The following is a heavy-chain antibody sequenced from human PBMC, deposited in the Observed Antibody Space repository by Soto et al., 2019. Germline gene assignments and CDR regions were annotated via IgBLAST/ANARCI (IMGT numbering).Heavy chain of an antibody. CDR2: IDWDDKK. V-gene: IGHV2-70*01. Sequence: GPTLVNPTQTLTLTCTFSGFSLTTNGMCVSWIRQPPGKALEWLALIDWDDKKYYRTSLKTSLSISKDTSKNQVVLTMTDMDPVDTATYYCARTLAKQWLVNFRYYSGMDVWGQGTTVTVSS. D-gene: IGHD6-19*01. J-gene: IGHJ6*02. CDR3: ARTLAKQWLVNFRYYSGMDV. CDR1: GFSLTTNGMC.